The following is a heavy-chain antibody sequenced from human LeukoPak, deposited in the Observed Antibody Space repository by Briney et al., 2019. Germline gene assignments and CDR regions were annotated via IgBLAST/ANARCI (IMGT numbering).Heavy chain of an antibody. CDR1: GYSISSGYY. Sequence: SETLSLTCTVSGYSISSGYYWGWIRQPPGKGLEWIGSIYYSGSTYYNPSLKSRVTISVDTSKNQFSLKLSSVTAADTAVYYCARTSYDSSGYYLDYWGQGTLVTVSS. V-gene: IGHV4-38-2*02. CDR3: ARTSYDSSGYYLDY. D-gene: IGHD3-22*01. J-gene: IGHJ4*02. CDR2: IYYSGST.